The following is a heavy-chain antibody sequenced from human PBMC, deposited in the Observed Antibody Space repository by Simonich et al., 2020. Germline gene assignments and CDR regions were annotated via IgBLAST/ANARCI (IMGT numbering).Heavy chain of an antibody. CDR3: ARDGRLGKDAFDI. J-gene: IGHJ3*02. Sequence: QLQLQESGPGLVKPSETLSLTCTVSGGSISSSSYYWGWIRQPPGKGLEWIGSIYFSGGTYYNPSLKSRVTISVDTSKNQCSLKLGSVTAADTAVYYCARDGRLGKDAFDIWGQGTMVTVSS. D-gene: IGHD7-27*01. CDR2: IYFSGGT. CDR1: GGSISSSSYY. V-gene: IGHV4-39*02.